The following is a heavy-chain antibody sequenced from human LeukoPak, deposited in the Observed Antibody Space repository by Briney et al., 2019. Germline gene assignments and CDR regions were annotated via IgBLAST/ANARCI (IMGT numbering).Heavy chain of an antibody. CDR3: ARAGSSRFSVPYYFNY. Sequence: ASVKVSCKASGDTFSNYAISRVRQAPGQGLEWVGRIIPSLGTPNYAQKFQGRVTITADRSTTTAYMELSSLRFEDTAVYYCARAGSSRFSVPYYFNYWGQGTPVTVSS. CDR1: GDTFSNYA. J-gene: IGHJ4*02. V-gene: IGHV1-69*04. D-gene: IGHD6-13*01. CDR2: IIPSLGTP.